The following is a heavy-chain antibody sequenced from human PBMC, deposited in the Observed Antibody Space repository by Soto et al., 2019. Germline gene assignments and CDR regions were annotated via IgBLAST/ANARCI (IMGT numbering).Heavy chain of an antibody. CDR3: TTDSDSSGYVDAFDI. D-gene: IGHD3-22*01. J-gene: IGHJ3*02. CDR1: GFTFSNAW. V-gene: IGHV3-15*07. Sequence: EVQLVESGGGLVKPGGSLRLSCAASGFTFSNAWMNWVRQAPGKGLEWVGRIKSKTDGGTTDYAAPVKGRFTISRDDSKNTLYLQMNSLKTEDTAAYYCTTDSDSSGYVDAFDIWGQGTMVTVSS. CDR2: IKSKTDGGTT.